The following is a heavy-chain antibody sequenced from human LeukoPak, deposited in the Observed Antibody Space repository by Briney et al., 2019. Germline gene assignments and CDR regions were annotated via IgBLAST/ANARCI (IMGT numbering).Heavy chain of an antibody. CDR2: IYHSGST. Sequence: SETLSLTCAVSGGSISSGGYSWSWIRQPPGKGLEWIGYIYHSGSTYYNPSLKSRVTISVDTSKNQFSLKLNFVTAADTAVYYCVRHYGPWGQGTLVTVSS. CDR3: VRHYGP. D-gene: IGHD3-10*01. V-gene: IGHV4-30-2*03. J-gene: IGHJ5*02. CDR1: GGSISSGGYS.